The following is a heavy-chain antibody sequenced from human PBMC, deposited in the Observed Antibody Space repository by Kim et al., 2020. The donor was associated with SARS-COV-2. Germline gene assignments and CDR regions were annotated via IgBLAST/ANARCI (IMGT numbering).Heavy chain of an antibody. CDR1: GGSVSSGSYY. D-gene: IGHD3-10*01. CDR3: ASKGLLWFGGPGAFDI. J-gene: IGHJ3*02. V-gene: IGHV4-61*01. Sequence: SETLSLTCTVSGGSVSSGSYYWSWIRQPPGKGLEWIGYIYYSGSTNYNPSLKSRVTISVDTSKNQFSLKLSSVTAADTAVYYCASKGLLWFGGPGAFDIWGQGTMVTVSS. CDR2: IYYSGST.